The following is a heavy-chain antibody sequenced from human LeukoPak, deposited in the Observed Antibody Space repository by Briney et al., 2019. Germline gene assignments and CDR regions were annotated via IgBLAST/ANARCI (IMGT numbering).Heavy chain of an antibody. J-gene: IGHJ4*02. CDR2: IYSGGDT. V-gene: IGHV3-53*01. D-gene: IGHD4-17*01. CDR1: GFIVSRNY. Sequence: HGGSLRLSCTASGFIVSRNYLSWVRQTPGKGLEWVSGIYSGGDTYSADSVKGRFTTSRDNSKNTVYLQMNSLRVEDTAVYYCARGRRDYGDYPYWGQGTLVTVSS. CDR3: ARGRRDYGDYPY.